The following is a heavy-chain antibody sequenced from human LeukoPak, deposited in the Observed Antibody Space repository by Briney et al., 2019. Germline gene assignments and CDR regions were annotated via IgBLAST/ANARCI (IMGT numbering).Heavy chain of an antibody. CDR1: GGSISSYY. J-gene: IGHJ6*03. D-gene: IGHD3-9*01. Sequence: PSETLSLTCTVSGGSISSYYWSWIRQPPGKGLEWIGYIYYSGSTNYNPSLKSRVTISVDTSKNQFSLKLSSVTAADTAVYYCARSPHYDILTGYYYYYYMDVWGKGTTVTISS. CDR3: ARSPHYDILTGYYYYYYMDV. CDR2: IYYSGST. V-gene: IGHV4-59*01.